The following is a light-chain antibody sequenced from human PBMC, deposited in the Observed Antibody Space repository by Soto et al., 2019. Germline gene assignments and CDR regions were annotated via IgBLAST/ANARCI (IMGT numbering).Light chain of an antibody. CDR2: AAS. V-gene: IGKV1-9*01. CDR3: QQVSTHPPYT. Sequence: IRLTQSPSSLSASVGDRVTITCRASQDISSSLVWYQQKPGKAPNLLIYAASTLQSGVPSRFSGAGSGTDFTLTISSLQPEDFATYFCQQVSTHPPYTFGQGTKLDLK. CDR1: QDISSS. J-gene: IGKJ2*01.